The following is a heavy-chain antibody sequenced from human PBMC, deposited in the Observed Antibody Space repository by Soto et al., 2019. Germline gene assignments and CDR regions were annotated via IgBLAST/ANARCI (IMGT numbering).Heavy chain of an antibody. D-gene: IGHD3-16*01. CDR2: IYYSGST. CDR1: GGSISRGGYF. V-gene: IGHV4-31*03. Sequence: PSETLSLTCTVSGGSISRGGYFWSWIRQHPGEGLEWIAYIYYSGSTYYNPSLKSRIGISVDTSKNQFSLRLSSVTAADTAVYYCAGGYYAMDVWGQGTTVTVSS. J-gene: IGHJ6*02. CDR3: AGGYYAMDV.